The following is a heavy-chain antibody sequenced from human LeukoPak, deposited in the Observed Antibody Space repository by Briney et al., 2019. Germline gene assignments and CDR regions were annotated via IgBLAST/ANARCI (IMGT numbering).Heavy chain of an antibody. Sequence: GGSLRPSCSASGFTFRSYAMHWVRQAPGKGLEYVSAISGNGDSTYYAGSVKGTFTISRDNSKNTLYLQMSSLRAEDTAVYYCVKGGIAAADNYFDYWGQGTLVTVSS. CDR2: ISGNGDST. CDR1: GFTFRSYA. D-gene: IGHD6-13*01. CDR3: VKGGIAAADNYFDY. J-gene: IGHJ4*02. V-gene: IGHV3-64D*06.